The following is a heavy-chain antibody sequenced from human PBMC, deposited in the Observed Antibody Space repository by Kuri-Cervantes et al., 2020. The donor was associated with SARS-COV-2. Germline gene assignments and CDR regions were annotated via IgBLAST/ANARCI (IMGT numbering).Heavy chain of an antibody. Sequence: ASVKVSCKASGYTFTSYYMHWVRQAPGKGLEWMGGFDPEDGETIYAQKFQGRVTMTEDTSTDTAYMELSSLRSEDTAVYYCATIPYYGYYFDYWGQGTLVTVSS. V-gene: IGHV1-24*01. CDR1: GYTFTSYY. J-gene: IGHJ4*02. CDR2: FDPEDGET. CDR3: ATIPYYGYYFDY. D-gene: IGHD3-10*01.